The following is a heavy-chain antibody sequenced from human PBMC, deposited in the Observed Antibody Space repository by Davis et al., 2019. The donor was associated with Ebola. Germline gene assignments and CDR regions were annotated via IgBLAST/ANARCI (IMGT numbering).Heavy chain of an antibody. V-gene: IGHV3-74*01. CDR2: INVDGSST. D-gene: IGHD1/OR15-1a*01. CDR3: VRGGTGPAAGGGI. CDR1: GFSLGSYA. Sequence: GESLKISCEASGFSLGSYAMSWVRQAPGKGLAWVSRINVDGSSTSYADSVRGRFTISRDNAKNTLYVQMNSLRVEDTAVYYCVRGGTGPAAGGGIWGQGTMVTVSS. J-gene: IGHJ3*02.